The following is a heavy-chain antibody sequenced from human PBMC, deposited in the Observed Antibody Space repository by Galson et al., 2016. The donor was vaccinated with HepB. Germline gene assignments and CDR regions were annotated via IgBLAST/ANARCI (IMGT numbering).Heavy chain of an antibody. CDR2: IWYDANKK. V-gene: IGHV3-33*06. Sequence: SLRLSCAASGFTFSSYGMHWVRQAPGKGLEWVAVIWYDANKKYYADSVKGRFTISRDNSKKTLYLQMNSLRAEDTAVYYCAKDGRIYCSSASCHDNFHYWGQGTLVTVSS. CDR1: GFTFSSYG. CDR3: AKDGRIYCSSASCHDNFHY. J-gene: IGHJ4*02. D-gene: IGHD2-2*01.